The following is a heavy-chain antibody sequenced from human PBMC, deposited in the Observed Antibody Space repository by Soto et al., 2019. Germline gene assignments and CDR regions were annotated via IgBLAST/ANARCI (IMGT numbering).Heavy chain of an antibody. Sequence: ETLSLTCTVSGGSISSYYWSWIRQPPGKGLEWIGYIYYSGSTNYNPSLKSRVTISVDTSKNQFSLKLSSVTAADTAVYYCARDQGYSSSWSQKLDYYSYGMDFGGQGTTVTVS. CDR3: ARDQGYSSSWSQKLDYYSYGMDF. V-gene: IGHV4-59*01. CDR2: IYYSGST. D-gene: IGHD6-13*01. J-gene: IGHJ6*02. CDR1: GGSISSYY.